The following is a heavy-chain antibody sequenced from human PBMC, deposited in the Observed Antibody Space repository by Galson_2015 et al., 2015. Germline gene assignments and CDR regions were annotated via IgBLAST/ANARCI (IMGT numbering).Heavy chain of an antibody. CDR1: WDSVSSNSAA. Sequence: CAISWDSVSSNSAAWNWIRQSPSRGLEWLGRTYYRSKWYNDYAVPVKSRITINPDTSKNQFSLQLNSVTPEDTAVYYCAKGTSRSSSGLVIVDYWGQGTLVTVSS. CDR2: TYYRSKWYN. D-gene: IGHD6-19*01. J-gene: IGHJ4*02. V-gene: IGHV6-1*01. CDR3: AKGTSRSSSGLVIVDY.